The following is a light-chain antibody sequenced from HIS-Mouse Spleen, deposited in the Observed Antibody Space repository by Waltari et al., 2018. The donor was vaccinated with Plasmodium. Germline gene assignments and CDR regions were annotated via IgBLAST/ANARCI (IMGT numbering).Light chain of an antibody. V-gene: IGLV3-10*01. J-gene: IGLJ3*02. CDR2: EDS. Sequence: SYELTQPPSVSVSPGQTARITCSGDDFPTTYAYWYQQKSGQAPVLVIYEDSKRPSGIPERFSGSSSGTMATLTISGAQVEDEADYYCYSTDSSGNHRVFGGGTKLTVL. CDR1: DFPTTY. CDR3: YSTDSSGNHRV.